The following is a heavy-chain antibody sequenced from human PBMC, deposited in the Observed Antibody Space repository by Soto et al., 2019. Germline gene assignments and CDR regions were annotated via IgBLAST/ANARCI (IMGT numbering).Heavy chain of an antibody. D-gene: IGHD4-17*01. V-gene: IGHV1-18*01. CDR2: ISAYNGNT. J-gene: IGHJ3*02. Sequence: GASVKVSCKASGYTFTSYGISWVRQAPGQGLEWMGWISAYNGNTNYAQKLQGRVTMTTDTSTSTAYMELRSLRSDDTAVYYCARVDDYGASNQGAFDIWGQGTMVTVSS. CDR1: GYTFTSYG. CDR3: ARVDDYGASNQGAFDI.